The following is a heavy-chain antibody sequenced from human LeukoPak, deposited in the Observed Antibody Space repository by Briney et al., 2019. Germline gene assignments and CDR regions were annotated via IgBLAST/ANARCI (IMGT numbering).Heavy chain of an antibody. J-gene: IGHJ4*02. CDR1: GYTFTGYY. V-gene: IGHV1-69*05. D-gene: IGHD4-23*01. Sequence: SVKVSCKASGYTFTGYYMHWVRQAPGQGLEWMGGIIPIFGTANYAQKFQGRVTITTDESTSTAYMELSSLRSEDTAVYYCARGDDYGGNDYWGQGTLVTVSS. CDR3: ARGDDYGGNDY. CDR2: IIPIFGTA.